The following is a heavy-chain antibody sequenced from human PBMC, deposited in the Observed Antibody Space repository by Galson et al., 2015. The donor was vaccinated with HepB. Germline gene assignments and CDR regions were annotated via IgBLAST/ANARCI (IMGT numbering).Heavy chain of an antibody. CDR1: GFTFSSYW. Sequence: SLRLSCAASGFTFSSYWMHWVRQAPGKGLVWVSRINSDGSSTSYADSVKGRFTISRDNAKNTLYLQMNSLRAGDTAVYYCASLNLITMVRGVGRKKDWFDPWGQGTLVTVSS. J-gene: IGHJ5*02. V-gene: IGHV3-74*01. CDR3: ASLNLITMVRGVGRKKDWFDP. CDR2: INSDGSST. D-gene: IGHD3-10*01.